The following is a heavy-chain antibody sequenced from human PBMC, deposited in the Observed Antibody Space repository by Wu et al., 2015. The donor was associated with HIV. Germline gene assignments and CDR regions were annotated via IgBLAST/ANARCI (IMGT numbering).Heavy chain of an antibody. D-gene: IGHD6-13*01. CDR2: IYYSGST. CDR1: GGSISSHY. J-gene: IGHJ6*03. V-gene: IGHV4-59*11. Sequence: QVQLQESGPGLVKPSETLSLTCTVSGGSISSHYWSWIRQPPGKGLEWIGYIYYSGSTNYNPSLKSRVTISVDTSKNQFSLKLSSVTAADTAVYYCARIAAAANGPNYYYYYMDVWGKGTTVTVSS. CDR3: ARIAAAANGPNYYYYYMDV.